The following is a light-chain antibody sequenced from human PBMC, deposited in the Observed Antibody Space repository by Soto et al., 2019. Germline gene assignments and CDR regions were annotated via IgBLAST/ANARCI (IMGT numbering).Light chain of an antibody. V-gene: IGKV3-15*01. Sequence: EIVMTQSPATLSVSPGERATLSCRASQSVSSNLAWYQQKPGQAPRLLIYGASTRATGIPARFSGNRSGTEFALTISSLQSEDFAVYYCQQYNNWPPGMFGQGTKVEIK. CDR3: QQYNNWPPGM. CDR2: GAS. CDR1: QSVSSN. J-gene: IGKJ1*01.